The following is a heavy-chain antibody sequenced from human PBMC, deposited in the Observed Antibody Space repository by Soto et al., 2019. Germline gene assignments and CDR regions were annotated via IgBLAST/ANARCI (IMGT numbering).Heavy chain of an antibody. D-gene: IGHD3-10*01. CDR2: IISSSSTI. CDR3: ARDRLIWFGELFSAFDI. V-gene: IGHV3-48*02. J-gene: IGHJ3*02. CDR1: GFTFSSYS. Sequence: QPGGSLRLSCAASGFTFSSYSMNWVRQAPGKGLEWVSYIISSSSTIYYADSVKGRFTISRDNAKNSLYLQMNSLRDEDTAVYYCARDRLIWFGELFSAFDIWGQGTMVTVSS.